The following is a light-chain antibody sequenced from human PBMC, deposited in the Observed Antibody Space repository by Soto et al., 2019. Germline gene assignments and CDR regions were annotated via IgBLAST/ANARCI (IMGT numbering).Light chain of an antibody. V-gene: IGLV1-40*01. CDR1: SSNIGSFYD. Sequence: QSVLTQPPSVSGAPGQRVTIPCTGSSSNIGSFYDVHWYQQLPGTVPKLLIYGDNNRPSGVPDRFSGSKSGTAAALAITGLQAEDEADYYCQSYDNSLSNVVFGGGTKLTVL. CDR3: QSYDNSLSNVV. CDR2: GDN. J-gene: IGLJ2*01.